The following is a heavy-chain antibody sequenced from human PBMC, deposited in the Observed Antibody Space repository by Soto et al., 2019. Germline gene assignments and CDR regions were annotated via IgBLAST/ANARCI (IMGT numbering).Heavy chain of an antibody. V-gene: IGHV4-4*02. CDR3: ARDMVRGVSGHSGYYGMDV. CDR2: IYHSGSI. D-gene: IGHD3-10*01. Sequence: PSETLSLTCDVSGVSIVSSSWWSWVRQSPGQGLEWVGEIYHSGSINYNPSLKSRVTISVDTSKNQFSLRLSSVTAADAAVYYCARDMVRGVSGHSGYYGMDVWGPGTSVTVSS. CDR1: GVSIVSSSW. J-gene: IGHJ6*02.